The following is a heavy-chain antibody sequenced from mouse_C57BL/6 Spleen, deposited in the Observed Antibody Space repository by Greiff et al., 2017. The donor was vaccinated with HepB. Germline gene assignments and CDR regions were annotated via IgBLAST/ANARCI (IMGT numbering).Heavy chain of an antibody. CDR2: INPNYGTT. CDR1: GYSFTDYN. V-gene: IGHV1-39*01. CDR3: ASSPFGTGYAMDY. J-gene: IGHJ4*01. D-gene: IGHD2-14*01. Sequence: VQLKESGPELVKPGASVKISCKASGYSFTDYNMNWVKQSNGKSLEWIGVINPNYGTTSYNQKFKGKATLTVDQSSSTAYMQLNSLTSEDSAVYYCASSPFGTGYAMDYWGQGTSVTVSS.